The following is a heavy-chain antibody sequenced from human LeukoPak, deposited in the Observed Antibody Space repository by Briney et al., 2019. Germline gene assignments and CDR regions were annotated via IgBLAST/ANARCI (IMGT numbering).Heavy chain of an antibody. CDR2: ISSSGSTI. V-gene: IGHV3-11*01. CDR3: ARETYYYGSGSYSTVFDY. D-gene: IGHD3-10*01. J-gene: IGHJ4*02. CDR1: GFTFSDYY. Sequence: GGSLRLSCAASGFTFSDYYMSWIRQAPGKGLEWVSYISSSGSTIYYADSVKGRFTISRDNAKNSLYLQMNSLRAEDTAVYYCARETYYYGSGSYSTVFDYWGQGTLVTVSS.